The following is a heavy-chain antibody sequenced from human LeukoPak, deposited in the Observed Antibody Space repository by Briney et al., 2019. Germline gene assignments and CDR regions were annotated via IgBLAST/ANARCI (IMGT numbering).Heavy chain of an antibody. Sequence: GSLSLSCAASGLTFSNYWMHWVRQAPGKGLVWVSRISSDGSGTSYADSVKGRFTISRDNAKNTLYLQMNSLRAEDTAVYYCARDRDSRGYSHFDYWGQGTLVTVSS. J-gene: IGHJ4*02. CDR2: ISSDGSGT. CDR3: ARDRDSRGYSHFDY. CDR1: GLTFSNYW. V-gene: IGHV3-74*01. D-gene: IGHD3-22*01.